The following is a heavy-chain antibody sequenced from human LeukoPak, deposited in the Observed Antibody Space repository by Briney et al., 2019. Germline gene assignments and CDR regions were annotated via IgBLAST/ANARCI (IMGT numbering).Heavy chain of an antibody. Sequence: GGSLRLSCAASGFTFSSYAMSWVRQAPGKGLEWVSAISGSGGSTYYADSVKGRFTISRDNSKNTLYLQMNSLRAEDTAVYYCARRRIYWNEGEGFDLWGQGTLVTVSS. CDR1: GFTFSSYA. CDR3: ARRRIYWNEGEGFDL. V-gene: IGHV3-23*01. D-gene: IGHD1-1*01. CDR2: ISGSGGST. J-gene: IGHJ5*02.